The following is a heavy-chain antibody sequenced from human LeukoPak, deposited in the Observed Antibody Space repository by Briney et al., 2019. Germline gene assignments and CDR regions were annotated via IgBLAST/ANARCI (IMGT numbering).Heavy chain of an antibody. V-gene: IGHV3-48*01. CDR2: ISRGSRTI. J-gene: IGHJ4*02. CDR3: ARDSYSSSRNDY. Sequence: GSLRLSCAASGFTFSSYSMNWVRQAPGKGLEWVSNISRGSRTIYYSDSVKGRFSISRDNAKNSVYLQMNSLRTEDTAVYYCARDSYSSSRNDYWGQGTLVTVSS. D-gene: IGHD6-13*01. CDR1: GFTFSSYS.